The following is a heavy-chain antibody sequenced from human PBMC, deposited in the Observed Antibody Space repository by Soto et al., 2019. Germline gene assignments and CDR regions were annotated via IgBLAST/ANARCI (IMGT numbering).Heavy chain of an antibody. V-gene: IGHV3-11*06. D-gene: IGHD2-2*01. J-gene: IGHJ5*02. CDR3: AREVVVVVPAAMRASWFDP. Sequence: GGSLRLSCAASGFTFSDYYMSWIRQAPGKGLEWVSYISSSSSYTNYADSVKGRFTISRDNAKNSLYLQMNSLRAEDTAVYYCAREVVVVVPAAMRASWFDPWGQGTLVTVSS. CDR1: GFTFSDYY. CDR2: ISSSSSYT.